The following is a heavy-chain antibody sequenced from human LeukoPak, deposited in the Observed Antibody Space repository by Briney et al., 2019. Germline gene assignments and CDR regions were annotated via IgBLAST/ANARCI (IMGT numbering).Heavy chain of an antibody. V-gene: IGHV1-18*01. J-gene: IGHJ3*02. CDR2: ISAYNGNT. D-gene: IGHD6-19*01. Sequence: ASVKVSCKASGYTFTSYGISWVRQAPGRGLEWMGWISAYNGNTNYAQKLQGRVTMTTDTSTSTAYMELRSLRSDDTAVYYCARDQWLGDAFDIWGQGTMVTVSS. CDR3: ARDQWLGDAFDI. CDR1: GYTFTSYG.